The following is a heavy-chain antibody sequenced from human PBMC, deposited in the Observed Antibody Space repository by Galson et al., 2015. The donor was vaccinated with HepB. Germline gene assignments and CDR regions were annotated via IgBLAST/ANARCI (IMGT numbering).Heavy chain of an antibody. CDR2: ISYDGSNK. D-gene: IGHD6-13*01. Sequence: SLRLSCAASGFTFSSYAMHWVRQAPGKGLEWVAVISYDGSNKYYADSVKGRFTISRDNSKNTLYLQMNSLRAEDTAVYYCARATYSSSWYLIYYYMDVWGKGTTVTVSS. CDR1: GFTFSSYA. J-gene: IGHJ6*03. V-gene: IGHV3-30-3*01. CDR3: ARATYSSSWYLIYYYMDV.